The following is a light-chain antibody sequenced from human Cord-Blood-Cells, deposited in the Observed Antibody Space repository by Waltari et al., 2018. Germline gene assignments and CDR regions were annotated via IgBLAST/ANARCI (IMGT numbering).Light chain of an antibody. CDR2: GAS. V-gene: IGKV3-20*01. Sequence: EIVLTPSPGTLSLSPGERATLSCRASQSVSSSYLAWYQQKPGQAPRLLIYGASSRATGIPDRFSGSGSGTDFTLTISRLEPEDVAVYYCQQYGSSPYTFGRGPSWRSN. CDR1: QSVSSSY. CDR3: QQYGSSPYT. J-gene: IGKJ2*01.